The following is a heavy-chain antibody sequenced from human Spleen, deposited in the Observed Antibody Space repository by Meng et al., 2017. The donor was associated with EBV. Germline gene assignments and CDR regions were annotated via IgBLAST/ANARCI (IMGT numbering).Heavy chain of an antibody. CDR1: GGSISSDDYY. V-gene: IGHV4-30-4*01. CDR2: IHYSGRT. J-gene: IGHJ4*02. Sequence: VPLQQSRPGLVKPSQTLSLTVAVSGGSISSDDYYWSWIRQPPGKGLEWIGYIHYSGRTYHNPSLKSRVTISVDTSKNQFSLKLGSVTAADTAVYYCARDQGAFYDSSGWSFNCWGQGTLVTVSS. CDR3: ARDQGAFYDSSGWSFNC. D-gene: IGHD3-22*01.